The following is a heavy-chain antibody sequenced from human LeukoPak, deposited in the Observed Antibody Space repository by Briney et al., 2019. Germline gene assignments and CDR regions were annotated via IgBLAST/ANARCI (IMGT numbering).Heavy chain of an antibody. Sequence: GGSLRLSCAVSGVTFSDNWMRWVRQTPGKGLEWVAKIKPDGSENANVNYVQGRITISRINANNSLNLQMSGLSPEDTALYYWANCASDNYPTEPFNIWGQGTMVTVSS. D-gene: IGHD3-22*01. CDR3: ANCASDNYPTEPFNI. CDR1: GVTFSDNW. V-gene: IGHV3-7*01. J-gene: IGHJ3*02. CDR2: IKPDGSEN.